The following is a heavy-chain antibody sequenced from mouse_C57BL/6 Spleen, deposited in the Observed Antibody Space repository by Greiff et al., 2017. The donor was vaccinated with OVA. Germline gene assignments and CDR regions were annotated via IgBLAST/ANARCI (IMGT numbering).Heavy chain of an antibody. Sequence: DVKLVESGPELVKPGASVKMSCKASGYTFTDYNMHWVKQSHGKSLEWIGYINPNNGGTSYNQKFKGKATLTVNKSSSTAYMELRSLTSEDSAVYYCASPGKGGFAYWGQGTLVTVSA. CDR3: ASPGKGGFAY. J-gene: IGHJ3*01. D-gene: IGHD2-1*01. CDR1: GYTFTDYN. V-gene: IGHV1-22*01. CDR2: INPNNGGT.